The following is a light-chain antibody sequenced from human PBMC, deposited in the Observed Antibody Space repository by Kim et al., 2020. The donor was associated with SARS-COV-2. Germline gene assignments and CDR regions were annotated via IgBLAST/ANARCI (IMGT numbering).Light chain of an antibody. CDR3: LSFAGGNTLWV. J-gene: IGLJ3*02. V-gene: IGLV2-8*01. CDR1: SSDIGGYNY. CDR2: EVN. Sequence: QSALTQPPSASGSPGQSVTISCTGTSSDIGGYNYVSWYQQHPGRAPKLMIYEVNKRPSGVPDRFSGSKSGNTASLTVSGLQAEDEADYYCLSFAGGNTLWVFGGGTQLTVL.